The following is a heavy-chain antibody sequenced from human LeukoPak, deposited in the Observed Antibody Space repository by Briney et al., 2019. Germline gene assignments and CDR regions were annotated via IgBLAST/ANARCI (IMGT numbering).Heavy chain of an antibody. J-gene: IGHJ6*02. CDR2: INAGNGNT. V-gene: IGHV1-3*01. D-gene: IGHD5-12*01. CDR3: ASQGVSSGLYYYYYYGMDV. CDR1: GYTFTSYA. Sequence: ASVKVSCKASGYTFTSYAMHWVRQAPGQRLEWMGWINAGNGNTKYSQKFQGRVTITRDTSASTAYMELSSLRSEDTAVYYCASQGVSSGLYYYYYYGMDVWGQGTTVTVSS.